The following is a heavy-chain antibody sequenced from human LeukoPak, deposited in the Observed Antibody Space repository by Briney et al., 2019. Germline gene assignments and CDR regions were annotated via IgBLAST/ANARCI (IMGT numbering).Heavy chain of an antibody. D-gene: IGHD4-23*01. CDR1: GFTFSSYW. CDR2: IDRDGSRI. J-gene: IGHJ4*02. V-gene: IGHV3-74*01. Sequence: GGSLRLSCAVSGFTFSSYWMHWVRQAPGKGLVWVSRIDRDGSRINYADSVKGRFTISRDNGKNTLFLQMNSLRTEDAAVYYCVRGNDYGGPHYWGQGTLVTVSS. CDR3: VRGNDYGGPHY.